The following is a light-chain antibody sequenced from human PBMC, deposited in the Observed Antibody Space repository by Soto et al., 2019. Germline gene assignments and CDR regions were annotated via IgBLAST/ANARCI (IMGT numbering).Light chain of an antibody. CDR3: QQLNSYPRT. Sequence: IQMTQSPSSLSASVGDRVPIPCRASQGISSYLAWYQQKPGKAPKLLIYAASTLQSGVPSRFSGSGSGTEFTLTISSLQPEDFAVYYCQQLNSYPRTFGQGTKVDIK. CDR1: QGISSY. V-gene: IGKV1-9*01. CDR2: AAS. J-gene: IGKJ1*01.